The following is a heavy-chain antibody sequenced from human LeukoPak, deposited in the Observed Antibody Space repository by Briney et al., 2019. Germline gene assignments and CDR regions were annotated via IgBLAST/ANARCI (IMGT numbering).Heavy chain of an antibody. J-gene: IGHJ3*02. CDR3: ARDRNSGSSLDI. Sequence: ASVKVSCKASGYTFTGYYIHWVRQAPGQGLAGMGWIYPYSGDTNYAQNFQGRVTMTRDTSISTAYMELSSLKSDDTAVYYCARDRNSGSSLDIWGQGTMLTVSS. CDR2: IYPYSGDT. D-gene: IGHD6-6*01. V-gene: IGHV1-2*02. CDR1: GYTFTGYY.